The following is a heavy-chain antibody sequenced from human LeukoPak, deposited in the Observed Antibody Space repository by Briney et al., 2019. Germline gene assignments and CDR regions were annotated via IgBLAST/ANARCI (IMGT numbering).Heavy chain of an antibody. CDR3: ATSVLRFLDRFDY. D-gene: IGHD3-3*01. Sequence: ASVKVSCKASGYTFTSYYMHWVRQAPGQGLEWMGIINPSGGSTSYAQKFQGRVTMTEDTSTDTAYMELSSLRSEDTAVYYCATSVLRFLDRFDYWGQGTLVTVSS. CDR2: INPSGGST. CDR1: GYTFTSYY. J-gene: IGHJ4*02. V-gene: IGHV1-46*01.